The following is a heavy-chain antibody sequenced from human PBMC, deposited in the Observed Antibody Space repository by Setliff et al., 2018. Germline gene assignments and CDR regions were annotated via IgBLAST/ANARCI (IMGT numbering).Heavy chain of an antibody. CDR2: INTGNGNT. CDR1: GYTFTSYY. CDR3: ATGAYYYDSSGYPAEYFQH. V-gene: IGHV1-3*04. D-gene: IGHD3-22*01. Sequence: ASVKVSCKASGYTFTSYYMHWVRQAPGQGLEWMGWINTGNGNTKYSQKFQGRVTMTEDTSTDTAYMELSSLRSEDTAVYYCATGAYYYDSSGYPAEYFQHWGQGTLVTVSS. J-gene: IGHJ1*01.